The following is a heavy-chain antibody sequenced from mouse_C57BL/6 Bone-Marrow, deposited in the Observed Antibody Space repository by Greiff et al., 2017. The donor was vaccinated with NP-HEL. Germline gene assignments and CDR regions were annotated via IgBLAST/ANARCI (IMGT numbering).Heavy chain of an antibody. CDR1: GFTFSSYG. Sequence: EVQVVESGGDLVKPGGSLKLSCAASGFTFSSYGMSWVRQTPDKRLEWVATISSGGSYTYYPDSVKGRFTISRDNAKNTLYLQMSSLKSEDTAMYYCARHEGYGAYWYFDVWGTGTTVTVSS. V-gene: IGHV5-6*01. J-gene: IGHJ1*03. CDR2: ISSGGSYT. CDR3: ARHEGYGAYWYFDV. D-gene: IGHD2-2*01.